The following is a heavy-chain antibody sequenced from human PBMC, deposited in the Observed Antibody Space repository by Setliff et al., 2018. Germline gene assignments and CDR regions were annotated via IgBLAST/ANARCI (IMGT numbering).Heavy chain of an antibody. CDR2: ISYDGSNK. CDR3: AKPTKMGYSSGWYYFDY. V-gene: IGHV3-30*18. Sequence: PGGSLRLSCEASGFTFSSYGMHWVRQAPGKGLEWVAVISYDGSNKYYADSVKGRFTISRDNSKNTLYLQMNSLRAEDTAVYYCAKPTKMGYSSGWYYFDYWGQGTLVTVSS. J-gene: IGHJ4*02. D-gene: IGHD6-19*01. CDR1: GFTFSSYG.